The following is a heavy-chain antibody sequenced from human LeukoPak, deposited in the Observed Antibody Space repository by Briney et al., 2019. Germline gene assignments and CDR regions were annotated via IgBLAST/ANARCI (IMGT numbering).Heavy chain of an antibody. Sequence: ASVKVSCKASGYTFTGYYMHWVRQAPGQGLEWMGRINPNSGGTNYAQKFQGRVTMTRDTSISTAYMELRSLRSDDTAVYYCARLGVVPAAFDAFDIWGQGTMVTVSS. V-gene: IGHV1-2*06. D-gene: IGHD2-2*01. CDR2: INPNSGGT. J-gene: IGHJ3*02. CDR3: ARLGVVPAAFDAFDI. CDR1: GYTFTGYY.